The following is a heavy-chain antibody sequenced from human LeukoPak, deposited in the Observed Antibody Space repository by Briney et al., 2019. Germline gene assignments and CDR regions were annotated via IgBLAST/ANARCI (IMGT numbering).Heavy chain of an antibody. CDR3: ARDSGRQQLVRSYWFDP. CDR1: GYTFTGYY. D-gene: IGHD6-13*01. CDR2: INPNSGGT. V-gene: IGHV1-2*02. Sequence: RASVTVSCKASGYTFTGYYMHWVRQAPGQGLEWMGWINPNSGGTNYAQKFQGRVTMTRDTSISTAYMELSRLRSDDTAVYYCARDSGRQQLVRSYWFDPWGQGTQVTVSS. J-gene: IGHJ5*02.